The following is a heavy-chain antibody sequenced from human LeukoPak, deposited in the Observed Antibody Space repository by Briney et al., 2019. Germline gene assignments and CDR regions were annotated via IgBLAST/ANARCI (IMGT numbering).Heavy chain of an antibody. D-gene: IGHD3-10*02. V-gene: IGHV1-2*02. CDR3: ARGVFGESLES. CDR2: MNPNVGGA. CDR1: GHTFTGYY. Sequence: GALVKVSCKASGHTFTGYYVYWVRQAPGQGLEWMGWMNPNVGGANFPQKFQGRVTVTSDPAISAAYMELRRLRSDDTAVYYCARGVFGESLESWGQGTLVTVSS. J-gene: IGHJ4*02.